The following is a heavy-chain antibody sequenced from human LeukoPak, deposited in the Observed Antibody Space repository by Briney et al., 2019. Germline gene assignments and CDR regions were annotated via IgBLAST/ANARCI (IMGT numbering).Heavy chain of an antibody. CDR3: ARDHSGNWFDP. V-gene: IGHV4-31*03. CDR2: IYHSGSI. D-gene: IGHD3-10*01. J-gene: IGHJ5*02. Sequence: PSQTLSLTCTVSGGSISSGGYYWNWIRQHPGGDLEWIGCIYHSGSIYYSPSLKSRLTISLDTSQNQFSLRLTSVTAADTAVYYCARDHSGNWFDPWGQGTLVTVSS. CDR1: GGSISSGGYY.